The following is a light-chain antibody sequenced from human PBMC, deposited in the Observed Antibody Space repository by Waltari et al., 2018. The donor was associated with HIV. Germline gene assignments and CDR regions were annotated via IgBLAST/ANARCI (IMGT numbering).Light chain of an antibody. V-gene: IGLV1-36*01. CDR3: AAWDDSLNGYV. CDR1: RPNIGHNA. Sequence: QSVLTQPPSVSEAPRPRVTISCSGSRPNIGHNAVNWYQQVPGKAPKLLIYFDDLLSSGVSDRFSGSKSGTSASLAIRGLQSEDEADYYCAAWDDSLNGYVFGSGTKVTVL. CDR2: FDD. J-gene: IGLJ1*01.